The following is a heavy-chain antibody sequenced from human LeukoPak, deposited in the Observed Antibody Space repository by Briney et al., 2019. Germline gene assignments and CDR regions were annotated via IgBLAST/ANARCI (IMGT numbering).Heavy chain of an antibody. J-gene: IGHJ3*02. V-gene: IGHV3-74*01. CDR2: INSDGSST. CDR1: GFTFSSYW. Sequence: PGGSLRLSCAASGFTFSSYWMHWVRRAPGKGLVWVSRINSDGSSTSYADSVKGRFTISRDNAKNTLYLQMNSLRAEDTAVYYCSTGSGHAFDIWGRGTVVTVSS. D-gene: IGHD3-10*01. CDR3: STGSGHAFDI.